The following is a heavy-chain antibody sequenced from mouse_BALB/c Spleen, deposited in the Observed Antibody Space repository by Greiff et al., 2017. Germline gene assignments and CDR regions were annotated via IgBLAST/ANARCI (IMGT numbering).Heavy chain of an antibody. Sequence: QVQLQQPGAELVKPGASVKLSCKASSYTFTSYWMHWVKQRPGQGLEWIGEIDPSDSYTNYNQKFKGKATLTVDKSSSTAYMQLSSLTSEDSAVYYCARGSPNDYAMDYWGQGTSVTVSS. D-gene: IGHD4-1*01. CDR2: IDPSDSYT. V-gene: IGHV1-69*02. J-gene: IGHJ4*01. CDR3: ARGSPNDYAMDY. CDR1: SYTFTSYW.